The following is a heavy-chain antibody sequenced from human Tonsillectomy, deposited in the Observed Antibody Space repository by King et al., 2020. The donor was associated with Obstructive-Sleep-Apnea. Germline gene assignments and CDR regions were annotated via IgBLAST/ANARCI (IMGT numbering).Heavy chain of an antibody. CDR1: GGSISSYY. CDR3: ARLKWSFDY. D-gene: IGHD2-15*01. CDR2: IYYSGST. Sequence: VQLQESGPGLVKPSETLSLTCTVSGGSISSYYWSWIRQPPGKGLEWIGYIYYSGSTNYNPSLKSRVTISVDTSKNQFSLKLSSVTAADTAVYYCARLKWSFDYWGQGTLVTVSS. V-gene: IGHV4-59*08. J-gene: IGHJ4*02.